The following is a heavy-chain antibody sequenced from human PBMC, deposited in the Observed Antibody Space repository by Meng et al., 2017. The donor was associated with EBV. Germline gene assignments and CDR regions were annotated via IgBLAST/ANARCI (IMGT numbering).Heavy chain of an antibody. J-gene: IGHJ4*02. V-gene: IGHV1-18*01. CDR1: GYDFTSYG. D-gene: IGHD3-22*01. CDR2: ISAYNGNT. CDR3: ARDGRLYDTPSPFDY. Sequence: QVHLGQSGAEVTKPWASMTVYRRASGYDFTSYGISWVRQAPGQGLEWMGWISAYNGNTNYAQKLQDRVTMTTDTSTSTAYMELRSLRSDDTAVYYCARDGRLYDTPSPFDYWGQGTLVTVSS.